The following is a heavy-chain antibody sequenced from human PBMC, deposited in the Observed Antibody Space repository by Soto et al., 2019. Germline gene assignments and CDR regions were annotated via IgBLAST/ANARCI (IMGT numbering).Heavy chain of an antibody. V-gene: IGHV1-18*01. D-gene: IGHD6-19*01. CDR3: ARDIPHLSSSGWKHFDY. CDR2: ISAYNGNT. J-gene: IGHJ4*02. CDR1: GYTFTSYG. Sequence: GASVKVSCKASGYTFTSYGISWVRQAPGQGLEWMGWISAYNGNTNYAQKLQGRVTMTTDTSTSTAYMELRSLRSDDTAVYYCARDIPHLSSSGWKHFDYWGQGTLVTVSS.